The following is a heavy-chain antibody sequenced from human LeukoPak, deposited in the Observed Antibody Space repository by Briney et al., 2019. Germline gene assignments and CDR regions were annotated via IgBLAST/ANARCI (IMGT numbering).Heavy chain of an antibody. D-gene: IGHD3-3*01. Sequence: LPGGSLRLSCAASGFTFSSYWMSWVRQAPGKGLEWVANIKQDGSEKYYVDSVKGRFTISRDNAKNSLYLQMNSLRAEDTAVYYCARDPRKSYYDFWSGYAPYDYWGQGTLDTVSS. CDR1: GFTFSSYW. CDR2: IKQDGSEK. V-gene: IGHV3-7*01. J-gene: IGHJ4*02. CDR3: ARDPRKSYYDFWSGYAPYDY.